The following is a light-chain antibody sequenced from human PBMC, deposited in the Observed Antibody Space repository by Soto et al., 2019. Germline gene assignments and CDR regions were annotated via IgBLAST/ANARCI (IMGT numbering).Light chain of an antibody. CDR2: AAT. CDR3: QQVKSYPRT. V-gene: IGKV1-9*01. Sequence: DIHLTQSPSLLSASVGDRVTITCRASQGISQYVAWYQQKPGKAPKLLIYAATVLQGGVPSRFSGRKVGTQFILTIDSLQPEDFATYYCQQVKSYPRTFGGGTKVDI. J-gene: IGKJ4*01. CDR1: QGISQY.